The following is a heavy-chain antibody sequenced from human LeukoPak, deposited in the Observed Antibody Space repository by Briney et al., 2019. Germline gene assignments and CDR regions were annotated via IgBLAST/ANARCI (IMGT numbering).Heavy chain of an antibody. D-gene: IGHD3-22*01. CDR1: GFTFDDYA. J-gene: IGHJ4*02. Sequence: GGSLRLSCAASGFTFDDYAMHWVRQAPGKGLEWVSLISGDGGSTYYADSVKGRSTISRDNSKNSLYLQMNSLRTEDTALYYCAKSYYYDSRQFFDYWGQGTLVTVSS. CDR3: AKSYYYDSRQFFDY. V-gene: IGHV3-43*02. CDR2: ISGDGGST.